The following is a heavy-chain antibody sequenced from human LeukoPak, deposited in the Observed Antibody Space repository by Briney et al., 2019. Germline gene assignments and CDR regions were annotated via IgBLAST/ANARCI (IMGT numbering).Heavy chain of an antibody. J-gene: IGHJ4*02. V-gene: IGHV3-30*01. CDR1: GFTFSSYA. D-gene: IGHD6-6*01. CDR2: ISYDGSNK. Sequence: GRSLRLSCAASGFTFSSYAMHWVRQAPGKGLEWVAVISYDGSNKYYADSVKGRFTISRDNSKNTPYLQMNSLRAEDTAVYYCARGRARRGKAFDYWGQGTLVTVSS. CDR3: ARGRARRGKAFDY.